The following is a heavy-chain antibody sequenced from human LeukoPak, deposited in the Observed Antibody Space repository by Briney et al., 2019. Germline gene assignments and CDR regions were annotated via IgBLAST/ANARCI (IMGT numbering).Heavy chain of an antibody. CDR3: ARGVLGQLAHSDAFDI. Sequence: SVKVSCKASGGTFSSYAIIWVRQAPGQGLEWMGGIIPIFGTANYAQKFQGRVTITTDESTSTAYMELSSLRSEDTAVYYCARGVLGQLAHSDAFDIWGQGTMVTVSS. CDR2: IIPIFGTA. J-gene: IGHJ3*02. CDR1: GGTFSSYA. D-gene: IGHD6-6*01. V-gene: IGHV1-69*05.